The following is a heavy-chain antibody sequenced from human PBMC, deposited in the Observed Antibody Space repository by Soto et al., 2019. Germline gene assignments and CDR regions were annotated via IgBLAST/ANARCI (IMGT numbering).Heavy chain of an antibody. V-gene: IGHV3-74*01. CDR2: VDSDGSST. CDR3: AKGGWAVPDY. CDR1: GFTFSSSW. D-gene: IGHD3-16*01. J-gene: IGHJ4*02. Sequence: EVQLVESGGGLVQPGGSLRLSCAASGFTFSSSWMHWVRQAPGKGLVWVSRVDSDGSSTTYADSVKGRFTISRDNAKNTLYLQMNSLRAEDTAVYYRAKGGWAVPDYWGQGTLVTVSA.